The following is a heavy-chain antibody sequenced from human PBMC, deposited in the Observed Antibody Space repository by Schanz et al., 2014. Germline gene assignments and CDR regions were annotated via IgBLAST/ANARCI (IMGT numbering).Heavy chain of an antibody. J-gene: IGHJ4*02. CDR3: ARGGYSSGWYDRDIAQYDS. D-gene: IGHD6-19*01. Sequence: QVQLVQSGAEVKKPGSSVKVSCKASGGTFSTYTISWVRQAPGQGLEWMGRIIPILGIANYAQKLQGRVTMTTDTSTSTAYMELRSLRSDDTAVYYCARGGYSSGWYDRDIAQYDSWGQGCLXAVSS. V-gene: IGHV1-69*02. CDR2: IIPILGIA. CDR1: GGTFSTYT.